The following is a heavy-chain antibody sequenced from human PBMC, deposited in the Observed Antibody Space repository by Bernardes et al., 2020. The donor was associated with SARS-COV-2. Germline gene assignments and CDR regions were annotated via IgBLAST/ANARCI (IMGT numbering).Heavy chain of an antibody. V-gene: IGHV1-2*04. CDR2: INPNSGGT. CDR1: GYTFTGYY. Sequence: ASVKVSCKASGYTFTGYYMHWVRQAPGQGLDWMGWINPNSGGTNYAQKFQGWVTMTRDTSISTAYMELSRLRSDDTAVYYCAREQSVTVTNYYYGMDVWGQGTTVTVSS. CDR3: AREQSVTVTNYYYGMDV. D-gene: IGHD4-17*01. J-gene: IGHJ6*02.